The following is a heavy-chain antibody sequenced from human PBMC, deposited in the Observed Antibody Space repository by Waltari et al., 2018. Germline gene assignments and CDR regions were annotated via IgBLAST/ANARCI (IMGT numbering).Heavy chain of an antibody. CDR3: ARGEGLYSILGY. CDR2: INTNTGNP. J-gene: IGHJ4*02. CDR1: GYTFTSYA. Sequence: QVQLVQSGSELKKPGASVKVSCKASGYTFTSYAMNWVQQAPGQGLEWVGWINTNTGNPTYARGYRGRVAFSLDPSVSTAYRQIISLKAEDTAVYDGARGEGLYSILGYWGQGTLFTVSS. D-gene: IGHD6-13*01. V-gene: IGHV7-4-1*02.